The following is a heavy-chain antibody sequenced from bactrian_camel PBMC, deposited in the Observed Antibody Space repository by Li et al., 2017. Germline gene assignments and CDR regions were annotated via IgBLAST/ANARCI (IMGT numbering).Heavy chain of an antibody. J-gene: IGHJ4*01. D-gene: IGHD7*01. Sequence: VQLVESGGGSVQNGGSLRLSCAASGLPSDTFCMSWVRQRPGRELEWVSSVTESHGVSSVEDSVKGRFAISKDNAKNTLYLQLNSVKTEDTAMYYCAKDQRVRGWMVASGVEFNYWGQGTQVTVS. V-gene: IGHV3-1*01. CDR1: GLPSDTFC. CDR3: AKDQRVRGWMVASGVEFNY. CDR2: VTESHGVS.